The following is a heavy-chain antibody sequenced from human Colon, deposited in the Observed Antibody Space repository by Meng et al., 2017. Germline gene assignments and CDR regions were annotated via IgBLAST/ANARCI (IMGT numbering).Heavy chain of an antibody. Sequence: SETLSLTCGVYGGSFSGYHWTWIRQPPGKGLEWIGEINHSGSTNYNPSLKSRVTISVDTSKNQLSLNLSSVNAADTAVYYCARVGYIYYFDYWGQGTLVTSPQ. D-gene: IGHD5-18*01. CDR1: GGSFSGYH. J-gene: IGHJ4*02. CDR2: INHSGST. CDR3: ARVGYIYYFDY. V-gene: IGHV4-34*01.